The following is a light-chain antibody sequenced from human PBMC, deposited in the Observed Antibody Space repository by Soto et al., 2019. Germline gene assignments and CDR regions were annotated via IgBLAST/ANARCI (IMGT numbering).Light chain of an antibody. J-gene: IGLJ1*01. CDR1: SSDVGGYNY. CDR3: YSYTSQTTVV. CDR2: EVS. V-gene: IGLV2-14*01. Sequence: QSALTQPASVSGSPGQSITISCTGTSSDVGGYNYVSWYQQHPGKAPKLIIYEVSNRPSGVSNRFSGSKSGNTASLTISGLEAEDAAYYYCYSYTSQTTVVFGTGTKVTVL.